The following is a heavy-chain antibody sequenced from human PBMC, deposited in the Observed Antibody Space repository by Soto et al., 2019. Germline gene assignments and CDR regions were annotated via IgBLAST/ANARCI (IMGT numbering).Heavy chain of an antibody. CDR3: AREMGVDADY. D-gene: IGHD2-8*01. J-gene: IGHJ4*02. Sequence: EVQLVESGGGLVQPGGSLRLSCAASGFTFSSYSMNWVRQAPGKGLEWLSYISESSRSSIYYADSVKGRFTISRDNAKNPLYLQMHSLRAEDTAVYYCAREMGVDADYWGQGTLGTVSS. CDR1: GFTFSSYS. V-gene: IGHV3-48*01. CDR2: ISESSRSSI.